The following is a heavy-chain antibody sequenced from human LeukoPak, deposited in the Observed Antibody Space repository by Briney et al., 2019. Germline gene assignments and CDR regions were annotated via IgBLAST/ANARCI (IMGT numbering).Heavy chain of an antibody. J-gene: IGHJ4*02. V-gene: IGHV4-59*01. CDR2: IYDRGST. CDR1: GGSISSYY. CDR3: ARGRTFDY. Sequence: KPSETLSLTCTVSGGSISSYYWSWIRQPPGKGLEWIGNIYDRGSTKYNPSLKSRVTISVDTSKNQFSLRLSSVTAADTAVYYCARGRTFDYWGQGTLVTVSS.